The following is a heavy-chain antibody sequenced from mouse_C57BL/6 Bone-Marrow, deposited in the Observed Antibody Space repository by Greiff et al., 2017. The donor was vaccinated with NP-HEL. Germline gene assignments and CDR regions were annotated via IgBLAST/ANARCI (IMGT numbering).Heavy chain of an antibody. D-gene: IGHD2-2*01. CDR2: IYPRSGNT. V-gene: IGHV1-81*01. CDR1: GYTFTSYG. Sequence: QVQLKQSGAELARPGASVKLSCKASGYTFTSYGISWVKQRTGQGLEGIGEIYPRSGNTYYNETFKGKATLTADKSSSTAYMQLRSLTSEDYAVYFCARGGLGYYGYYFDYWGQGTTLTVSS. CDR3: ARGGLGYYGYYFDY. J-gene: IGHJ2*01.